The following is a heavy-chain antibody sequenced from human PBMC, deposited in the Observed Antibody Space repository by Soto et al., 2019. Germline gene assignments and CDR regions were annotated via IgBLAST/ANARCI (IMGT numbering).Heavy chain of an antibody. CDR2: IYSNGNT. V-gene: IGHV4-4*07. Sequence: PSETLSLTCTVSGDSINNYYWSWMRLPAGKGLEWIGRIYSNGNTYYNPSLKGRVSMSVDTSKNQFSLILKTVTAADTAVYYCARGGAVATTAHFDHWGQGTLVTVSS. J-gene: IGHJ4*02. CDR1: GDSINNYY. CDR3: ARGGAVATTAHFDH. D-gene: IGHD5-12*01.